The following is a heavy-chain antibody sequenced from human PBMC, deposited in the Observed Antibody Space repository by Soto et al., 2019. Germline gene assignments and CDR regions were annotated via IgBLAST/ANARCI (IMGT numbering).Heavy chain of an antibody. Sequence: VASVKVSCKASGYTFTSYDINWVRQAPGQELEWVGWINPTSEYTAHAQKFQGRVTLTREISTATAYMELSSLTSEDTAVYFCARQVHPGYSSGWGPGTQVTVSS. CDR2: INPTSEYT. J-gene: IGHJ4*02. D-gene: IGHD2-15*01. CDR1: GYTFTSYD. V-gene: IGHV1-8*01. CDR3: ARQVHPGYSSG.